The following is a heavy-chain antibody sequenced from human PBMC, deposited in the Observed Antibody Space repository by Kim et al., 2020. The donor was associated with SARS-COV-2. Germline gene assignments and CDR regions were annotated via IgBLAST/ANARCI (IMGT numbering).Heavy chain of an antibody. CDR2: ITGSGGTT. Sequence: GGSLRLSCVASGFTFSIYAMGWVRQAPGKGLEWVSAITGSGGTTYYADSVRGRFTISRDNSKNTLYLQMSSLRADDTAVYYCAKKYTRSYYYYFGMDVWGKGTTVTVSS. CDR3: AKKYTRSYYYYFGMDV. V-gene: IGHV3-23*01. CDR1: GFTFSIYA. D-gene: IGHD2-2*01. J-gene: IGHJ6*04.